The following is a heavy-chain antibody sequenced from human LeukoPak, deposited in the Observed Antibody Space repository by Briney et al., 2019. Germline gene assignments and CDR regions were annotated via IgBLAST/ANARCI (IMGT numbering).Heavy chain of an antibody. J-gene: IGHJ6*03. CDR1: GFTFSSYG. V-gene: IGHV3-33*06. CDR3: AKDPAYYDFWSGTTDYYYYYMDV. Sequence: GRSLRLSCAASGFTFSSYGMHWVRQASGKGLEWVAVIWYDGNNKYYADSVKGRFTISRDNSKNTLYLQMNSLRAEDTAVYYCAKDPAYYDFWSGTTDYYYYYMDVWGKGTTVTVSS. CDR2: IWYDGNNK. D-gene: IGHD3-3*01.